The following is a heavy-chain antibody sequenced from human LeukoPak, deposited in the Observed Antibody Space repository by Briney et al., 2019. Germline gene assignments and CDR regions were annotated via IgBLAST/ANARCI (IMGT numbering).Heavy chain of an antibody. J-gene: IGHJ4*02. Sequence: ASVKVSCKASGYTFISYSLTWVRQAPGQGLEWMGWISAYNGNTNYAQKLQGRVTMTTDTSTSTAYMELRSLRSDDTAVYYCAASKNWNDFDYWGQGTLVTVSS. V-gene: IGHV1-18*01. CDR1: GYTFISYS. CDR2: ISAYNGNT. CDR3: AASKNWNDFDY. D-gene: IGHD1-1*01.